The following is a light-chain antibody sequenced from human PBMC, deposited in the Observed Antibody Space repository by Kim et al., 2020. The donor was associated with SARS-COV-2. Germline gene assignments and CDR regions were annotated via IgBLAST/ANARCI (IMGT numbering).Light chain of an antibody. V-gene: IGLV2-14*03. CDR2: DVT. CDR1: SSDVGGYNY. CDR3: SSYTSSSTVV. Sequence: GRSITISCTGTSSDVGGYNYVSWYQQHPGKAPKLLIYDVTKRPSGVSGRFSAFKSGNTASLTISGLQAEDEANYYCSSYTSSSTVVFGGGTQLTVL. J-gene: IGLJ2*01.